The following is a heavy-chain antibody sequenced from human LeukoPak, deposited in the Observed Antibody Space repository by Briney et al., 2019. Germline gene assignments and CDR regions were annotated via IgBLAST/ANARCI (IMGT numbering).Heavy chain of an antibody. J-gene: IGHJ3*02. CDR2: IYHSGST. V-gene: IGHV4-38-2*02. Sequence: SETLSLTCTVSGYSISSGYYWGWIRQPPGKGLEWIGSIYHSGSTYYNPSLKSRVTTSVDTSKKQFSLKLNSVTAPDTAVYYXXXXXXXIVVVTDDAFDIWGQGTMVTVSS. D-gene: IGHD3-22*01. CDR3: XXXXXXIVVVTDDAFDI. CDR1: GYSISSGYY.